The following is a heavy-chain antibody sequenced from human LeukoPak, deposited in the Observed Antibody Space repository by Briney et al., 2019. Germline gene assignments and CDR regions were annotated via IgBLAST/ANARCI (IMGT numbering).Heavy chain of an antibody. CDR1: GYSISSGYY. CDR2: IYHSGST. V-gene: IGHV4-38-2*02. D-gene: IGHD4-11*01. J-gene: IGHJ4*02. CDR3: ARVAYSNYGGFDY. Sequence: SETLSLTCTVSGYSISSGYYWGWIRQPPGKGLEWIGSIYHSGSTYYNPSLKSRVTISVDTSKNQFSLKLSSVTAADTAVYYCARVAYSNYGGFDYWGQGTLVTVSS.